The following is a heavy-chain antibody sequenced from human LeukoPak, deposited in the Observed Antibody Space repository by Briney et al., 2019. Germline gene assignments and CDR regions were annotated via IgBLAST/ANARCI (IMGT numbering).Heavy chain of an antibody. D-gene: IGHD2-15*01. CDR1: GYTFTSYD. CDR3: ATSVVVAVHRAFDI. CDR2: MNPNSGNT. V-gene: IGHV1-8*01. Sequence: ASVKVSCKASGYTFTSYDINWVRQATGQGLEWMGWMNPNSGNTGYAQKFQGRVTMTRNTSISTAYMELSSLRSEDTAVYYCATSVVVAVHRAFDIWGQGTMVTVSS. J-gene: IGHJ3*02.